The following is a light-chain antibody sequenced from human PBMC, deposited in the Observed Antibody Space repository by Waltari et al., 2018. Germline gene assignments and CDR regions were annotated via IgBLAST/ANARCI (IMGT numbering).Light chain of an antibody. CDR3: QHRGNWPALT. V-gene: IGKV3-11*01. CDR1: PSVSTY. J-gene: IGKJ4*01. CDR2: EAS. Sequence: IVLTQSPATLSLSPGERATLSCSASPSVSTYLVWYQQKPGQAPRLLIYEASVRAPGSPARCSGSGSGTDFTLTISSLEAEDFSVYYCQHRGNWPALTFGGGTKVEIK.